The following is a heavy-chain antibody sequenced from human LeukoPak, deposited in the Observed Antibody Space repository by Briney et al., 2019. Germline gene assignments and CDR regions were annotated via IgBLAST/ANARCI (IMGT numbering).Heavy chain of an antibody. V-gene: IGHV3-21*01. CDR1: GFTFSSYS. J-gene: IGHJ6*02. CDR2: SSSSSSYI. Sequence: GGSLRLSCAASGFTFSSYSMNWVRQAPGKGLEWVSSSSSSSSYIYYADSVKGRFTISKDNAKNTLYLQMNSLRAEDTAVYYCARDYFYGLDVWGQGTTVTVSS. CDR3: ARDYFYGLDV.